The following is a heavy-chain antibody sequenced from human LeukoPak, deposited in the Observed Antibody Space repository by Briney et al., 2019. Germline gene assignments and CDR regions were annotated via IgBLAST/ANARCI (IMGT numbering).Heavy chain of an antibody. CDR3: VRDGGVLFGEFPFDY. Sequence: SVKVSCKASGYTFTTFGISWVRQAPGRGLEWMGWISAYNGNTNYAQRLQGRVTMTTDISTSTAYMELRSLRSDDTAVYYCVRDGGVLFGEFPFDYWGQGTLVTVSS. CDR1: GYTFTTFG. V-gene: IGHV1-18*01. D-gene: IGHD3-10*01. CDR2: ISAYNGNT. J-gene: IGHJ4*02.